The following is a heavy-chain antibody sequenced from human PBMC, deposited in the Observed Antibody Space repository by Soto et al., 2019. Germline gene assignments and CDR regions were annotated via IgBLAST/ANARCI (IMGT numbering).Heavy chain of an antibody. CDR1: GFTFSSYS. V-gene: IGHV3-21*01. CDR2: ISSSSYI. J-gene: IGHJ5*02. D-gene: IGHD6-13*01. Sequence: PVGSLRPSCAASGFTFSSYSMNWVRQATGKGLEWVSSISSSSYIYYADSVKGRFTISRDNAKNSLYLQMNSLRAEDTAVYYCAATNSSSWLPNWFDPWGQGTLVTVSS. CDR3: AATNSSSWLPNWFDP.